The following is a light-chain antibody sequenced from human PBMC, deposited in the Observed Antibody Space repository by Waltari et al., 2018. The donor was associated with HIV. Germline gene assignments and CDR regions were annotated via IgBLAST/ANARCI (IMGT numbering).Light chain of an antibody. J-gene: IGKJ3*01. CDR3: HQRSTWPFT. V-gene: IGKV3-11*01. CDR1: QSIRNY. CDR2: DTS. Sequence: EIVLTQSPATLSLSPGERAILSCRASQSIRNYLAWYQQRPGQAPRLLVYDTSNRATGVPARFSGSGSGTDFSLTIASLESEDFAIYYCHQRSTWPFTFGPGTKVDLK.